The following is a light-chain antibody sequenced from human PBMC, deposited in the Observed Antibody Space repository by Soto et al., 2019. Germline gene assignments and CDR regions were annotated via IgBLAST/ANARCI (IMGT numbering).Light chain of an antibody. V-gene: IGKV3-20*01. J-gene: IGKJ3*01. CDR1: QSVSSSY. CDR2: GAS. Sequence: EIVLTQSPGTLSLSPGERATLSCRASQSVSSSYLAWYQQKPGQAPRLLIYGASSRATGIQDRFSVSVSGTDFTLTISRLEPEDFAVYYCQHYGTSALFGPGTKVDIK. CDR3: QHYGTSAL.